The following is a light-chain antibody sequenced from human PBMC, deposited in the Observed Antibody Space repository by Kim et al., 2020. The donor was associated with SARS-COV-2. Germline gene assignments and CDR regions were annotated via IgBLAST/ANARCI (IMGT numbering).Light chain of an antibody. CDR3: QQLNVFPLT. J-gene: IGKJ4*01. V-gene: IGKV1-9*01. CDR1: QGISNS. Sequence: DIQLTQSPYFLSASVGDRVTITCRASQGISNSLAWYQQQPGRAPNLLIYAASTLQSGVPSRFSGSGSGTEFTLTISSLQPEDFATYYCQQLNVFPLTFGGGTKVDIK. CDR2: AAS.